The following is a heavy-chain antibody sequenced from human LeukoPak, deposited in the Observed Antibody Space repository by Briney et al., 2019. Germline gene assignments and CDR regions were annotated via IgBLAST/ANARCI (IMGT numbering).Heavy chain of an antibody. CDR2: INPSGGIT. V-gene: IGHV1-46*01. D-gene: IGHD3-22*01. Sequence: GASVKVSCKASGYTFTSYYMHWVRQAPGQGLEWMGIINPSGGITGYAQKFQGRVTMTEDTSTDTAYMELSSLRSEDTAVYYCATRDPDYYDSSGYYLGYWGQGTLVTVSS. CDR3: ATRDPDYYDSSGYYLGY. CDR1: GYTFTSYY. J-gene: IGHJ4*02.